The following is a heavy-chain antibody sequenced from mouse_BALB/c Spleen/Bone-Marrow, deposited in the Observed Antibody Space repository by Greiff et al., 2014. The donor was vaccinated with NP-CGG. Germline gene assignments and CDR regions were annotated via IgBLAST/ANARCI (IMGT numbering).Heavy chain of an antibody. CDR2: ISSGSSTI. D-gene: IGHD3-3*01. Sequence: EVQVVESGGGLVQPGGSRKLSCAASGFTFSSFGMHWVRQVPEKRLEWVAYISSGSSTIYYADTMKGRFTISRDNPKNTLFLQMTSLRSEDTAMYYCTRSGTLGAMDYWGQGTSVTVSS. CDR3: TRSGTLGAMDY. CDR1: GFTFSSFG. V-gene: IGHV5-17*02. J-gene: IGHJ4*01.